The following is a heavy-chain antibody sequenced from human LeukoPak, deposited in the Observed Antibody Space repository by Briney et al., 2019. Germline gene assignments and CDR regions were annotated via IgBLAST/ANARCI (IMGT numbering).Heavy chain of an antibody. J-gene: IGHJ6*02. V-gene: IGHV1-8*01. CDR2: MNPNSGNT. CDR3: ARGFSGYCSGGSCYSGGYYYYGMDV. D-gene: IGHD2-15*01. Sequence: ASVKVSCKASGYTFTSYDINWVRQATGQGLEWMGWMNPNSGNTGYAQKFQGRVTMTRNTSISTAYMELSSLRSEDTAVYYCARGFSGYCSGGSCYSGGYYYYGMDVWGQGTTVTVSS. CDR1: GYTFTSYD.